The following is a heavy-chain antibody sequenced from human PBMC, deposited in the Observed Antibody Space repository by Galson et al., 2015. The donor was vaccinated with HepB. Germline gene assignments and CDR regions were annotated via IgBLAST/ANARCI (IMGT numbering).Heavy chain of an antibody. J-gene: IGHJ6*02. CDR3: AKDFGDFYHLGFDV. CDR1: GDSISSRRYF. Sequence: SETLSLTCTVSGDSISSRRYFWGRIRQPPGKGLEWIGNIYYSGSTYYNPSLKSRVTISLDTSKNQFSLNLSSTTAADTAVYYCAKDFGDFYHLGFDVWGQGTTVTVSS. V-gene: IGHV4-39*07. D-gene: IGHD3-10*01. CDR2: IYYSGST.